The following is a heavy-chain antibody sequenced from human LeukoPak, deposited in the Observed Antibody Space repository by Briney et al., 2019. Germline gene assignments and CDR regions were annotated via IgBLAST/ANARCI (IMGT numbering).Heavy chain of an antibody. J-gene: IGHJ4*02. Sequence: GSLRLSCAASGFTFSSYSMNWVRQAPGKGLEWVSYISSSSSTIYYADSVKGRFTISRDNAKNSLYLQMNSLRAEDTAVYYGARVKGDYYGSGSKRFDYWGQGTLVTVSS. CDR3: ARVKGDYYGSGSKRFDY. V-gene: IGHV3-48*04. CDR1: GFTFSSYS. CDR2: ISSSSSTI. D-gene: IGHD3-10*01.